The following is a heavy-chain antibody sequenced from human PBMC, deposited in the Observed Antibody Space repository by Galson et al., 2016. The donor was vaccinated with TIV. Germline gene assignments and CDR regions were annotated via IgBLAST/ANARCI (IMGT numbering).Heavy chain of an antibody. V-gene: IGHV1-18*04. CDR1: GYIFTNYG. Sequence: SVKVSCKASGYIFTNYGITWVRQAPGQGLEWLGWASPHNDNMNYAQNFQGRLTLTTDISRKTFFMDLRDLRSEDTAVYFCACNPYFDLRINHFDFWGQGTLVTVSS. CDR3: ACNPYFDLRINHFDF. CDR2: ASPHNDNM. D-gene: IGHD2-15*01. J-gene: IGHJ4*02.